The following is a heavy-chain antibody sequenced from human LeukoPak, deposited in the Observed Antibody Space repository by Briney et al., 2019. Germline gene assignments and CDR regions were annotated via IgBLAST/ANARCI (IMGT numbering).Heavy chain of an antibody. J-gene: IGHJ4*02. CDR1: GGSISSGSYY. D-gene: IGHD6-19*01. Sequence: PSETLSLTCTVSGGSISSGSYYWNWIWQPAGKRLEWLGHVFTRGTTNYNASLEGRLTISLDTARNQFSLYLSSVTAADTAMYFCARSSLAVYFDYWGQGTLVTASS. V-gene: IGHV4-61*09. CDR2: VFTRGTT. CDR3: ARSSLAVYFDY.